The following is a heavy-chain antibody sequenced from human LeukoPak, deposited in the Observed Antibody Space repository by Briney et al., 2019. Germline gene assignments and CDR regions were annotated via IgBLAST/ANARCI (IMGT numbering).Heavy chain of an antibody. J-gene: IGHJ4*02. CDR3: ARDSGWTDY. D-gene: IGHD6-19*01. CDR1: GFTFSSYW. V-gene: IGHV3-74*01. CDR2: ISSDASTI. Sequence: QSGGSLRLCCASSGFTFSSYWMHCLRQPPGKGLGWVSHISSDASTISCAESVKGRFTISRDNARNTLYLQMSSLRAEDTAVYYCARDSGWTDYWGQGTLVTVPS.